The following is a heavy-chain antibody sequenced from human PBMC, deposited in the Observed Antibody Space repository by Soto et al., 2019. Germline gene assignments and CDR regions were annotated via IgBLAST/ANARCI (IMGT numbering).Heavy chain of an antibody. J-gene: IGHJ4*02. CDR1: GYTFTSYA. Sequence: ASVKFSCKASGYTFTSYAMHWVRQAPGQRLEWMGWINAGNGNTKYSQKFQGRVTITRDTSASTAYMELSSLRSEDTAVYYCARDNPHLYVLTIDYWGQGTLVTVSS. V-gene: IGHV1-3*01. D-gene: IGHD2-15*01. CDR3: ARDNPHLYVLTIDY. CDR2: INAGNGNT.